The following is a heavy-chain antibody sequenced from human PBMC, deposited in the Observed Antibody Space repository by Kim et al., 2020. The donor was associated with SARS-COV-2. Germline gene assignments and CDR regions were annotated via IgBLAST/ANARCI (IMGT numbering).Heavy chain of an antibody. CDR3: ARDNGYCSGGNYLSSWFGP. CDR2: INTKCGIP. D-gene: IGHD2-15*01. Sequence: ASVKVSCKASGYTFTDFAVNWVRQAPGQGLEWMGWINTKCGIPAYAQDFTGRFVFSVDTSVSTAYLEISSLKAEDTAVYFCARDNGYCSGGNYLSSWFGPWGQRTLVTVSS. V-gene: IGHV7-4-1*02. CDR1: GYTFTDFA. J-gene: IGHJ5*02.